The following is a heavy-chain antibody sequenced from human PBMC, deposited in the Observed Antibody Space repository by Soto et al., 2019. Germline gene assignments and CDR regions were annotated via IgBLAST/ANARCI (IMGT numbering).Heavy chain of an antibody. J-gene: IGHJ6*02. D-gene: IGHD4-17*01. CDR3: ARFDYGDTYYYGMDV. CDR1: GGSISSSSYY. CDR2: IYYSGST. V-gene: IGHV4-39*01. Sequence: SETLSLTCTVSGGSISSSSYYWGWIRQPPGKGLEWIGSIYYSGSTYYNPSLKSRVTISVDTSKNQFSLKLSSVTAADTAVYYCARFDYGDTYYYGMDVWGQGTTVTVSS.